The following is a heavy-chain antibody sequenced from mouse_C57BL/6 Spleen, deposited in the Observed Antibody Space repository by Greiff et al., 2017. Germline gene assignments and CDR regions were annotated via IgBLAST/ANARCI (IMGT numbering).Heavy chain of an antibody. CDR1: GYTFTSYW. Sequence: QVQLQQPGAELVKPGASVKLSCKASGYTFTSYWMQWVKQKPGQGLEWIGEIDPSDSYTNYNQKFKGKATLTVDTSSSPAYMQLSSLTSEDSAVYYGARGRDIGAMDYWGQGTSVTVSS. J-gene: IGHJ4*01. CDR2: IDPSDSYT. V-gene: IGHV1-50*01. CDR3: ARGRDIGAMDY.